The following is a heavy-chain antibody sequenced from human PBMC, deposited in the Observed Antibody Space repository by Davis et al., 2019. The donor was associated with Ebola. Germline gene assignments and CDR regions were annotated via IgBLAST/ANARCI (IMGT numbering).Heavy chain of an antibody. CDR2: VYSSGST. CDR1: GGSFSGYY. Sequence: SETLSLTCAVYGGSFSGYYWSWIRQPPGKGLEWIGYVYSSGSTYYNPSLKSRIAMSVDTSKNQFSLKLSSVTAADTAVYYCSRQFPTYYFFDYWGRGTLVTVSS. V-gene: IGHV4-34*09. D-gene: IGHD1-26*01. CDR3: SRQFPTYYFFDY. J-gene: IGHJ4*02.